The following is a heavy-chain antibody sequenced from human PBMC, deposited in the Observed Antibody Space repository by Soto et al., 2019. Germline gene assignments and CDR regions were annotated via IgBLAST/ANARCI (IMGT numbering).Heavy chain of an antibody. CDR1: GFTFSSYW. CDR2: IKQDGSEK. D-gene: IGHD3-9*01. V-gene: IGHV3-7*01. Sequence: LRLSCAASGFTFSSYWMSWVRQAPGKGLEWVANIKQDGSEKYYVDSVKGRFTISRDNAKNSLYLQMNSLRAEDTAVYYCARENPVLRYFDWLLNPWFDPWGQGTLVTVSS. CDR3: ARENPVLRYFDWLLNPWFDP. J-gene: IGHJ5*02.